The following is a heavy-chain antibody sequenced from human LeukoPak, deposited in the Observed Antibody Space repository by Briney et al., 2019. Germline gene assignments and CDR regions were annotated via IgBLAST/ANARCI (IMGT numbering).Heavy chain of an antibody. D-gene: IGHD7-27*01. V-gene: IGHV3-66*01. CDR1: GFTVSSNY. CDR3: ARANWGHPMYYFDY. CDR2: IYTGGST. Sequence: GGSLRLSCAASGFTVSSNYMSWVRQAPGKGLEWVSIIYTGGSTYHADSVKGRFTISRDNSKNTPYLQMNSLRAEDTAVYYCARANWGHPMYYFDYWGQGTLVTVSS. J-gene: IGHJ4*02.